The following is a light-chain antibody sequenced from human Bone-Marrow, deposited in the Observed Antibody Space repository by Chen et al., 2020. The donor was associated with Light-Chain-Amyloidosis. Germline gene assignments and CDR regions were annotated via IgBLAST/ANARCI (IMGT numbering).Light chain of an antibody. V-gene: IGLV2-23*02. CDR2: EVS. Sequence: QSALTQPSSVSGAPGQSINIFRTGTSSDVGSYNLVSWYQQHPGKAPKLMIYEVSKRPSGVSNRFSGSKSGNTASLTISGLQAEDEADYYCCSYAGSSTLVFGGGTKLTVL. J-gene: IGLJ2*01. CDR1: SSDVGSYNL. CDR3: CSYAGSSTLV.